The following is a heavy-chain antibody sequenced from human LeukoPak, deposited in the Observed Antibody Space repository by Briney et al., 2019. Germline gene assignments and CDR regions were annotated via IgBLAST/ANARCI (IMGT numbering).Heavy chain of an antibody. CDR2: INSDGSST. V-gene: IGHV3-74*01. CDR3: ARAMSYYDILTGYSD. Sequence: PGRSLRLSCAASGFTFSSYWMHWVRQAPGKGLVWVSRINSDGSSTSYADSVKGRFTISRDNAKNTLYLQMNSLRAEDTAVYYCARAMSYYDILTGYSDWGQGTLVTDSS. D-gene: IGHD3-9*01. CDR1: GFTFSSYW. J-gene: IGHJ4*02.